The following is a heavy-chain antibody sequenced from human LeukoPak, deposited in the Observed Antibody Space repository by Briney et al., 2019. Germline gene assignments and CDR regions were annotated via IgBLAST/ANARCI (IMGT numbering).Heavy chain of an antibody. CDR2: FDPEDGET. CDR1: GYTLTELS. J-gene: IGHJ6*03. CDR3: ATLAVPAAVSNYYMDV. D-gene: IGHD2-2*01. Sequence: ASVKVSCKVSGYTLTELSMHWVRQAPGKGLEWMGGFDPEDGETIYAQKFQGRVTMTEDTSTDTAYMELSSLRSEDTAVYYCATLAVPAAVSNYYMDVWGKGTTVTISS. V-gene: IGHV1-24*01.